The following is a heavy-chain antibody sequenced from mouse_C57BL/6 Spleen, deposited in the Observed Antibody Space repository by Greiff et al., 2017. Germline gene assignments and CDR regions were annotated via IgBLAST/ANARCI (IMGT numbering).Heavy chain of an antibody. Sequence: VQLQQSGPELVKPGASVKIPCKASGYTFTDYNMDWVKQSHGKSLEWIGDINPNNGGTIYNQKFKGKATLTVDKSSSTAYMELRSLTSEDTAVYYCARKGAYYSKGGYFDVWGTGTTVTVSS. CDR1: GYTFTDYN. CDR3: ARKGAYYSKGGYFDV. J-gene: IGHJ1*03. D-gene: IGHD2-5*01. V-gene: IGHV1-18*01. CDR2: INPNNGGT.